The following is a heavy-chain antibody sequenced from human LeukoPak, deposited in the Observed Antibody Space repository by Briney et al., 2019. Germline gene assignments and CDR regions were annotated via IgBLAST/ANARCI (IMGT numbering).Heavy chain of an antibody. Sequence: ASVTVSCTASGYTFTSYGISWVRQAPGQGLEWMGWISAYNGNTNYAQKLQGRVTMTTDTSTSTAYMELRSLRSDDTAVYYCARDWEDIVVVPAADYYYYGMDVWGQGTTVTVSS. D-gene: IGHD2-2*01. CDR3: ARDWEDIVVVPAADYYYYGMDV. V-gene: IGHV1-18*01. CDR1: GYTFTSYG. J-gene: IGHJ6*02. CDR2: ISAYNGNT.